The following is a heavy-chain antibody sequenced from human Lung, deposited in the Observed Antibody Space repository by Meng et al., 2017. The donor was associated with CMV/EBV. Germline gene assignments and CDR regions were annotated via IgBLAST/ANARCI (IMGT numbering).Heavy chain of an antibody. CDR2: MNPNSGNT. CDR1: GYTFTSYD. V-gene: IGHV1-8*03. CDR3: ARGAKNYYGSGRSTVDGMDV. D-gene: IGHD3-10*01. Sequence: ASVXVSXKASGYTFTSYDINWVRQATGQGLEWMGWMNPNSGNTGYAQKFQGRVTITRNTSISTAYMELSSLRSEDTAVYYCARGAKNYYGSGRSTVDGMDVWXQGTTVTVSS. J-gene: IGHJ6*02.